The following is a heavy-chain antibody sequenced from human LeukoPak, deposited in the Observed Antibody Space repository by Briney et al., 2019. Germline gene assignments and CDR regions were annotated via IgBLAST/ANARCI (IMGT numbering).Heavy chain of an antibody. CDR3: ARHSGPVIPDGLDI. CDR1: GDSLHSSVYY. CDR2: VYYTGST. J-gene: IGHJ3*02. V-gene: IGHV4-39*01. Sequence: PSETLSLTCTVSGDSLHSSVYYWGWARQPPGKGLEWIGNVYYTGSTFQNPSCEGRVPISVDAPKNQFSLKLSSMTAADTAVYFCARHSGPVIPDGLDIWGQGTMVTVSS. D-gene: IGHD4-11*01.